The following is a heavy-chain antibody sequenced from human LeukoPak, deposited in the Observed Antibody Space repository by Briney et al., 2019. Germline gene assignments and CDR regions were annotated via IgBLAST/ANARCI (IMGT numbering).Heavy chain of an antibody. V-gene: IGHV5-10-1*01. CDR2: IDPSDSYT. CDR1: GYSFTSYR. CDR3: SIVVVTAARYYFDY. J-gene: IGHJ4*02. Sequence: GESLKISCQGSGYSFTSYRINWVRQMPGKGLEWMGRIDPSDSYTNYGPSFQGHVTISADKSISTAYLQWSSLKASDTAMYYCSIVVVTAARYYFDYWGQGTLVTVSS. D-gene: IGHD2-2*01.